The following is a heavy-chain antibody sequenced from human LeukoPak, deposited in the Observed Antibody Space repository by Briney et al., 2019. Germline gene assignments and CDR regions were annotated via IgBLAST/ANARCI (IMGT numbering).Heavy chain of an antibody. Sequence: SETLSLTCTVSGGSIRSNYYWGWIRQPPGKGLEWIGSIYYSGNSYYNPSLKSRVTMSIDTSKNQFSLKVNSVTAADTAVYYCARETESIMVRGVIIVSYYYMDVWGKGTTVTISS. J-gene: IGHJ6*03. CDR3: ARETESIMVRGVIIVSYYYMDV. CDR1: GGSIRSNYY. D-gene: IGHD3-10*01. CDR2: IYYSGNS. V-gene: IGHV4-39*07.